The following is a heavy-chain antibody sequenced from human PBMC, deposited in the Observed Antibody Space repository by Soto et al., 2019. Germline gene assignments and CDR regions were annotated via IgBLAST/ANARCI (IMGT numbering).Heavy chain of an antibody. J-gene: IGHJ5*02. Sequence: QVQLVESGGGVVQPGGSLRLSCAASGFTLSNCGMHWVRQAPGKGPEWVAMISHDGKSNFYVDSVKGRFTISRDNSKNTLFLQMNSLRAEDTAVYYCAKDVYCSGWYNYFDPWGRGTLVTVTS. V-gene: IGHV3-30*18. D-gene: IGHD6-19*01. CDR2: ISHDGKSN. CDR3: AKDVYCSGWYNYFDP. CDR1: GFTLSNCG.